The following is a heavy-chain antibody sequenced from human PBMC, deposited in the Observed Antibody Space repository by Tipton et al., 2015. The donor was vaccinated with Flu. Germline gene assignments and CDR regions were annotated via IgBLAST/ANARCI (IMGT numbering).Heavy chain of an antibody. CDR2: IYSGGNT. CDR1: GFSVTNNY. J-gene: IGHJ4*02. D-gene: IGHD2/OR15-2a*01. CDR3: ARGRGYCVTTTCLLPFDF. V-gene: IGHV3-53*01. Sequence: SLRLSCAVSGFSVTNNYMTWVRQAPGKGLEWVSVIYSGGNTFYSDSVKGRFTISRDDSKNTLYLQMNSLGGEDTAVYYCARGRGYCVTTTCLLPFDFWGQGTLVTVSS.